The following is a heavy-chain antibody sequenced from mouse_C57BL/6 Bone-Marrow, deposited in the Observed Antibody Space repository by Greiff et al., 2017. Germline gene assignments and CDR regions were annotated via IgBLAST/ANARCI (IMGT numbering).Heavy chain of an antibody. V-gene: IGHV1-22*01. CDR2: INPNNGGT. D-gene: IGHD2-4*01. Sequence: VQLQQSGPELVKPGASVKISCKASGYSFTDYNMHWVKQSHGKSLEWIGYINPNNGGTSYNQKFKGKATLTVNKSSSTAYMELRSLTSEDSAVYYCARGPYYDYDKAWFAYWGQGTLVTVSA. CDR3: ARGPYYDYDKAWFAY. J-gene: IGHJ3*01. CDR1: GYSFTDYN.